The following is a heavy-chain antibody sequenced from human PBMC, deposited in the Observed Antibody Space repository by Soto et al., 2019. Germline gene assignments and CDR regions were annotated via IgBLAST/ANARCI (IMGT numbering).Heavy chain of an antibody. D-gene: IGHD2-2*01. CDR1: GFTFSSYS. Sequence: EVQLVESGGGLVKPGGSLRLSCAASGFTFSSYSMNWVRQAPGKGLEWVSSISSSSSYIYYADSVKGRFTISRDNAKNSLYLQMNSLRAEYTAVYYCARDDWDVVVPAAIDFDYWGQGTLVTVSS. J-gene: IGHJ4*02. CDR2: ISSSSSYI. V-gene: IGHV3-21*01. CDR3: ARDDWDVVVPAAIDFDY.